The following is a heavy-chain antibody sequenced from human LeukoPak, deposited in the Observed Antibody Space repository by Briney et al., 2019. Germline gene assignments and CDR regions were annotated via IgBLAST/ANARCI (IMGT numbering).Heavy chain of an antibody. V-gene: IGHV1-46*01. CDR1: GYTSTSYY. J-gene: IGHJ3*02. CDR3: ARVDTAMVMSGPYDAFDI. D-gene: IGHD5-18*01. CDR2: INPSGGST. Sequence: ASVTVSCKASGYTSTSYYLHWVRQAPGQGLEWMGLINPSGGSTTYARKFQGRVTMTRDTSTSTVYMELSSLRSEDTAVYYCARVDTAMVMSGPYDAFDIWGQGTMVTVSS.